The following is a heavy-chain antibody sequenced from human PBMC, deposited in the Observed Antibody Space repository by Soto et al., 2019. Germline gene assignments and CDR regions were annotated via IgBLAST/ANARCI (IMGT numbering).Heavy chain of an antibody. D-gene: IGHD4-17*01. CDR2: IYHTGNA. CDR3: AREGALLYGGNPDYYYSVGV. J-gene: IGHJ6*02. CDR1: GDSISNSRFY. V-gene: IGHV4-39*02. Sequence: SETLSLTCSVSGDSISNSRFYWAWIRQPPGEGLEWIGSIYHTGNAYYNPSLKSRVIISVDTSKNQFSLKLSSVTAADTAVYYCAREGALLYGGNPDYYYSVGVWGQGTTVTVSS.